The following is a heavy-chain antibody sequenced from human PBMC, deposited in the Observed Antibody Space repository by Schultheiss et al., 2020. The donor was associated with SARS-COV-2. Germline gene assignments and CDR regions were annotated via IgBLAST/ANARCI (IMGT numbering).Heavy chain of an antibody. CDR3: AKRSSSWPYGMDV. CDR2: IYSGGST. Sequence: GESLKISCAASGFTVSSNYMSWVRQAPGKGLEWVSVIYSGGSTYYADSVKGRFTISTDNAKNSLYLQMNSLRAEDTAVYYCAKRSSSWPYGMDVWGQGTTVTVSS. J-gene: IGHJ6*02. CDR1: GFTVSSNY. D-gene: IGHD6-13*01. V-gene: IGHV3-53*05.